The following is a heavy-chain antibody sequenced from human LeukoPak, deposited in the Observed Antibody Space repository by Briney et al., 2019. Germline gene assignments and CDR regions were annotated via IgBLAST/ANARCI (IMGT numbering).Heavy chain of an antibody. J-gene: IGHJ4*02. CDR2: INPNSGGT. D-gene: IGHD6-19*01. CDR1: GYTFTGYY. CDR3: ARDPSGWYEVDYFDY. Sequence: ASVKVSCKASGYTFTGYYMHWVRQAPGQGLEWMGRINPNSGGTNYAQKFQGRVTMTRDTSISTAYMELSRLRSDDTAVYYCARDPSGWYEVDYFDYWGQGTLVTVSS. V-gene: IGHV1-2*06.